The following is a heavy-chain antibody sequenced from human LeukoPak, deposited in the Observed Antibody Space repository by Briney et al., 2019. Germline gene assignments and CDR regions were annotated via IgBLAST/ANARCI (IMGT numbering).Heavy chain of an antibody. J-gene: IGHJ4*02. CDR3: ARAIRGSAVDIGDR. CDR1: GFTFSRYW. D-gene: IGHD3-10*01. Sequence: PGGSLRLSCAASGFTFSRYWMRWVRQAPGKGLEGVANIKNDGSEEYYVDSVKGRFTISRDNARNSLFLQMNSLTVEDTAVYYCARAIRGSAVDIGDRWGQGTLVTVSS. CDR2: IKNDGSEE. V-gene: IGHV3-7*01.